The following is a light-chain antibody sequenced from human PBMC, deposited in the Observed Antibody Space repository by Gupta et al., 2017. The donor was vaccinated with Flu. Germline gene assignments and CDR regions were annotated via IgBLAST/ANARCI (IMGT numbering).Light chain of an antibody. CDR2: DVS. J-gene: IGLJ2*01. CDR3: DSNGAVWV. V-gene: IGLV2-14*01. Sequence: QSALTQPASVSGSPGQTIAISCTGTDSDIVAYNYVSWYQHHPGKAPKLIIYDVSNRPSGVSSGFSGSKSGNTASLTISGRQAEDESDYYCDSNGAVWVFGGGTKVTVL. CDR1: DSDIVAYNY.